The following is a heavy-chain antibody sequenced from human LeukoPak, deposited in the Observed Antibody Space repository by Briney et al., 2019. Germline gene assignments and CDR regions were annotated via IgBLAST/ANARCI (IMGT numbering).Heavy chain of an antibody. J-gene: IGHJ4*02. CDR3: ARVSDSSGYYPIDY. V-gene: IGHV3-20*04. CDR2: TKWNGGST. Sequence: GGSLRLSCAASGFTFDDYAMSWVRQAPGKGLEWVSGTKWNGGSTGYADSVKGRFTISRDNAKNSLYLQMNSLRAEDTALYYCARVSDSSGYYPIDYWGQGTLVTVSS. D-gene: IGHD3-22*01. CDR1: GFTFDDYA.